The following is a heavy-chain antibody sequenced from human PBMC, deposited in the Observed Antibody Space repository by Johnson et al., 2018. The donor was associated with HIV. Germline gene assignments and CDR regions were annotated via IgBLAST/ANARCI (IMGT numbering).Heavy chain of an antibody. V-gene: IGHV3-30-3*02. CDR2: ISYDGSNK. Sequence: QVQLVESGGGLVKPGGSLRLSCAASGFTFSSYAMHWVRQAPGKGLEWVAVISYDGSNKYYADSVKGRFTISRDNSKNTLYLQMNSLRAEDTALYYCAKDNVDSSWYAGAFDIWGQGTMVTVSS. J-gene: IGHJ3*02. CDR1: GFTFSSYA. D-gene: IGHD6-13*01. CDR3: AKDNVDSSWYAGAFDI.